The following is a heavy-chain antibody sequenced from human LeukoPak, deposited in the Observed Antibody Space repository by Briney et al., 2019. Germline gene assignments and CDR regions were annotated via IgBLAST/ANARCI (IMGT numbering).Heavy chain of an antibody. CDR2: IYYSGST. Sequence: SETLSLTCTVSGGSISSYYWSWIRQSPGKGLEWIGYIYYSGSTYYNPSLKSRVTISVDTSKNQFSLRLSSVTAADTAVYYCARAPYSNPKYFDYWGQGTLVTVSS. J-gene: IGHJ4*02. D-gene: IGHD4-11*01. CDR3: ARAPYSNPKYFDY. CDR1: GGSISSYY. V-gene: IGHV4-59*08.